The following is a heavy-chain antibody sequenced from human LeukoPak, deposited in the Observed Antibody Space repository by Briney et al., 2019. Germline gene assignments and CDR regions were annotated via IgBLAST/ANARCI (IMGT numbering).Heavy chain of an antibody. CDR3: ARGWCSSCFDY. CDR2: TSAYNGNT. CDR1: GYTFTGYY. D-gene: IGHD6-13*01. V-gene: IGHV1-18*04. Sequence: ASVKVSCKASGYTFTGYYMHWVRQAPGQGLEWMGWTSAYNGNTNYAQKLQGRVTMTTDTSTSTAYMELRSLRSDDTAVYYCARGWCSSCFDYWGQGTLVTVSS. J-gene: IGHJ4*02.